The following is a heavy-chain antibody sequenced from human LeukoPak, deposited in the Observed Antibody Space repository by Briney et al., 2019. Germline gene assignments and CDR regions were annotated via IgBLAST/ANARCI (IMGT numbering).Heavy chain of an antibody. Sequence: GGSLRLSCTASGFTFSSYDMHWVRQDKGKGLEWVSAISTAGDPYYLGSVKGRFTISRENARNSFYLQMNSLRAGDTAVYYCAGQARPGSAEGAFDIWGQGTMVTVSS. CDR3: AGQARPGSAEGAFDI. V-gene: IGHV3-13*05. CDR1: GFTFSSYD. CDR2: ISTAGDP. D-gene: IGHD2-2*01. J-gene: IGHJ3*02.